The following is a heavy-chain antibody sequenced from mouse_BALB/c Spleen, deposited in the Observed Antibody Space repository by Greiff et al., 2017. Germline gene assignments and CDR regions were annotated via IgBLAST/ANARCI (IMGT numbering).Heavy chain of an antibody. CDR2: INPSSGYT. J-gene: IGHJ4*01. Sequence: VQLVESGAELARPGASVKMSCKASGYTFTSYTMHWVKQRPGQGLEWIGYINPSSGYTNYNQKFKDKATLTADKSSSTAYMQLSSLTSEDSAVYYCAHENYYAMDYWGQGTSVTVSS. V-gene: IGHV1-4*01. CDR1: GYTFTSYT. CDR3: AHENYYAMDY.